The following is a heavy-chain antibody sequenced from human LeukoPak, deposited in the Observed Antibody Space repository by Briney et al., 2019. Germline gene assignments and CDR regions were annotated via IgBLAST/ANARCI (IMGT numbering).Heavy chain of an antibody. CDR3: AKDPSNAARGRGIYFDY. CDR2: ISGSGGST. V-gene: IGHV3-23*01. D-gene: IGHD3-10*01. Sequence: GGSLRLSCAASGFTFSSYAMSWVRQAPRKGLEWVSAISGSGGSTYYADSVKGRFTISRDNSKNTLYLQMNSLRAEDTAVYYCAKDPSNAARGRGIYFDYWGQGTLVTVSS. CDR1: GFTFSSYA. J-gene: IGHJ4*02.